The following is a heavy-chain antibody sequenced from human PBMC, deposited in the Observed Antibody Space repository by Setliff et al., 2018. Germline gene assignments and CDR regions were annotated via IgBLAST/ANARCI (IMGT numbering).Heavy chain of an antibody. CDR1: GFAFSTYG. V-gene: IGHV3-30*02. CDR3: AKVKKQLIRGSGFDY. D-gene: IGHD1-1*01. CDR2: IRYDGSYK. J-gene: IGHJ4*02. Sequence: GGSLRLSCGASGFAFSTYGMHWVRQAPGKGLEWVAFIRYDGSYKYYEDSVKGRFTISRDNSENTLDLQMNSLRVEDTALYYCAKVKKQLIRGSGFDYWGQGTLVTVSS.